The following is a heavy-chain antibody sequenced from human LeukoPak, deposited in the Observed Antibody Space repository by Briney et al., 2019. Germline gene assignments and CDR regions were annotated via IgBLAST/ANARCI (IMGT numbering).Heavy chain of an antibody. CDR1: GFTFSSYG. CDR2: ISYDGSNK. V-gene: IGHV3-30*12. D-gene: IGHD3-3*01. J-gene: IGHJ1*01. CDR3: ARGFTIFGVVTEYFQH. Sequence: GRSLRLSCAASGFTFSSYGMHWVRQAPGKGLEWVAVISYDGSNKYYADSVKGRFTISRDNSKNTLYLQMNSLRAEDTAVYYCARGFTIFGVVTEYFQHWGQGTLVTVSS.